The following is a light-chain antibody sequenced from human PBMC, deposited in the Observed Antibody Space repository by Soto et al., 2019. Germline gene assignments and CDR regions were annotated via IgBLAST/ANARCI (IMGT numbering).Light chain of an antibody. CDR3: QQYNNWPPVRT. J-gene: IGKJ1*01. V-gene: IGKV3-15*01. CDR1: QSVSRN. Sequence: EIVMTQSPDTLSVSPGEGGTLSCRASQSVSRNVAWYQQKPGRAPRLLIYGGSTRVTGIPARFSGSGSGTEFTLTISSLQSEDFAVYYCQQYNNWPPVRTFGQGTNVEIK. CDR2: GGS.